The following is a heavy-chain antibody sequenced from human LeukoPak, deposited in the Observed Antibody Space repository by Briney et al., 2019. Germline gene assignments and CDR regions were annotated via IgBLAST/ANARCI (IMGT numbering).Heavy chain of an antibody. V-gene: IGHV3-23*01. D-gene: IGHD3-10*01. Sequence: PGGSLRLSCAASGFTFSSYEMNWVRQAPGKGLEWVSYISGSGDTTYYADSVKGRFTISRDNSKNMLYLQIKSLGAEDTAIYYCAKLDGSGAGSSRPPIDYWGQGSLVTVSS. CDR2: ISGSGDTT. CDR3: AKLDGSGAGSSRPPIDY. J-gene: IGHJ4*02. CDR1: GFTFSSYE.